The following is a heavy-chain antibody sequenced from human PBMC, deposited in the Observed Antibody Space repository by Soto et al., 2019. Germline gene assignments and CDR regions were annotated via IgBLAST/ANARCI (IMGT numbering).Heavy chain of an antibody. CDR3: ASAPRAGSGNWFES. V-gene: IGHV1-8*01. D-gene: IGHD3-10*01. J-gene: IGHJ5*01. CDR1: GYTFTSYD. CDR2: MNPNSGNT. Sequence: QVQLVQSGAEVKKPGASVKDSCKASGYTFTSYDINWVRQATGQGLEWMGWMNPNSGNTGYAQKFQGRVTMTENTSISTAYMERSSPRYEDTAVYYCASAPRAGSGNWFESGGQGTLVVVSA.